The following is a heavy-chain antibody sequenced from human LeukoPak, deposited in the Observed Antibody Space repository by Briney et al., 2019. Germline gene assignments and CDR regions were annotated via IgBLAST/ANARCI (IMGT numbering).Heavy chain of an antibody. V-gene: IGHV3-30*02. CDR2: IHYDGSNT. CDR3: AKDLHGGWTFDY. J-gene: IGHJ4*02. D-gene: IGHD3-16*01. Sequence: PGGSLRLSCAASGFTFSNYGMHWVRQAPGKGLEWVAFIHYDGSNTYYADSVKGRFTISRDISKNTLYLQMYSLRAEDTAVYYCAKDLHGGWTFDYWGQGALVTVSS. CDR1: GFTFSNYG.